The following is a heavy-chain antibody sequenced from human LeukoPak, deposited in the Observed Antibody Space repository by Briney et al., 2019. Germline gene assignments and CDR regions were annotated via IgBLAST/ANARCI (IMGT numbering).Heavy chain of an antibody. Sequence: GGSLRLSCAVSGFTFSSYWMSWVRQAPGKGLEWVANINEDGSEKYYVDSLEGRFTISRDNAKNSLFLQMSSLRAEDTAVYYCARDAYSGGSCYAYWGQGTLVIVTS. CDR2: INEDGSEK. CDR3: ARDAYSGGSCYAY. V-gene: IGHV3-7*01. CDR1: GFTFSSYW. D-gene: IGHD2-15*01. J-gene: IGHJ4*02.